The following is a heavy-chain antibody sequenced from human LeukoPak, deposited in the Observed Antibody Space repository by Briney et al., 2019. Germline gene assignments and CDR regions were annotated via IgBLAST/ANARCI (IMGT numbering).Heavy chain of an antibody. CDR2: IYYSVST. CDR3: ARHQPDSSGYLIYFDY. CDR1: GGSISSSSYY. J-gene: IGHJ4*02. V-gene: IGHV4-39*01. Sequence: PSETLSLTCTVSGGSISSSSYYWGWIRQPPGKGLEWIGSIYYSVSTYYNPSLKSRVTISVDTSKNQFSLKLSSVTAADTAVYYCARHQPDSSGYLIYFDYWGQGTLVTVSS. D-gene: IGHD3-22*01.